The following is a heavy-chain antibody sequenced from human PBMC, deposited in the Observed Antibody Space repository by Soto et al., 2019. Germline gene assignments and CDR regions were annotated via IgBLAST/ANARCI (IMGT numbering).Heavy chain of an antibody. D-gene: IGHD1-1*01. J-gene: IGHJ5*02. CDR2: IHPDGSN. V-gene: IGHV4-34*01. Sequence: SETLSLTCAVSGGSFSDYFCSWIRQPPGKGLEWIGEIHPDGSNNYNPSLMSRVTISMDTSKKQFSLELRSVTAADTAVYYCARGRDPYKTRNSWGQGTLVTVS. CDR3: ARGRDPYKTRNS. CDR1: GGSFSDYF.